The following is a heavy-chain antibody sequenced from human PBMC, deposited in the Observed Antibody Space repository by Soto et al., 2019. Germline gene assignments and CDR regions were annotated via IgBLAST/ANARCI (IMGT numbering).Heavy chain of an antibody. CDR3: ARQIYDSSGYYYAY. Sequence: QMQLQESGPGLVKPSETLSLTCTVSGGSISSSSYYWGWIRQPPGQGLEWLGTIYSLGNTYYNPSLKGRVTISVDKSKSQLFLKLSSVTAPDTAVYYCARQIYDSSGYYYAYWGQGPLVTVSS. V-gene: IGHV4-39*01. D-gene: IGHD3-22*01. J-gene: IGHJ4*02. CDR2: IYSLGNT. CDR1: GGSISSSSYY.